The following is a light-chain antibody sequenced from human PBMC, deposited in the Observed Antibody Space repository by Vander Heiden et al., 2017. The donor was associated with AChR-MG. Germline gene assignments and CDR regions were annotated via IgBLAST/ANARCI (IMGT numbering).Light chain of an antibody. J-gene: IGKJ1*01. CDR2: AAS. CDR1: QSISSS. V-gene: IGKV1-39*01. Sequence: DIQMTQSPSSLSASVGDRVTITCRASQSISSSLNWYQQKPGKAPEFLIYAASTLQSGVPSRFSGSGSGTDFTLTISSLQPEDFATYYCQQSYSTPRTFGQRTKVEIK. CDR3: QQSYSTPRT.